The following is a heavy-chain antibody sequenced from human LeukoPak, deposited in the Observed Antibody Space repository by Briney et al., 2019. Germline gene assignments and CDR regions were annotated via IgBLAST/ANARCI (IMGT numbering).Heavy chain of an antibody. CDR1: GGSISSYY. CDR3: ASDTATIAAAGTLSFQH. D-gene: IGHD6-13*01. Sequence: SETLSLTCTVSGGSISSYYWSWIRQPPGKGLEWIGYIYYSGSTNYNPSLKSRVTISVDTSKNQFSLKLSSVTAADTAVYYCASDTATIAAAGTLSFQHWGQGTLVTVSS. V-gene: IGHV4-59*08. J-gene: IGHJ1*01. CDR2: IYYSGST.